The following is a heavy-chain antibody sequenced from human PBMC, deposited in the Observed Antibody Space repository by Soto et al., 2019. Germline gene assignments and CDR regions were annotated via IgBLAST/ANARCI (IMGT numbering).Heavy chain of an antibody. Sequence: SETLSLTCTVSGGSISSYYWSWIRQPPGKGLEWIGYIYYSGSTNYNPSLKSRVTISVDTSKNQFSLKLSSVTAADTAVYYCARAEVKRWFDPWGQGTLVTVSS. CDR1: GGSISSYY. J-gene: IGHJ5*02. CDR3: ARAEVKRWFDP. CDR2: IYYSGST. V-gene: IGHV4-59*01.